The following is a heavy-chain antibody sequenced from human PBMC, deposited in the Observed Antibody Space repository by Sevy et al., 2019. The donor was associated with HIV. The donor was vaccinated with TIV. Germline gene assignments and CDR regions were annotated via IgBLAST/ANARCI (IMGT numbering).Heavy chain of an antibody. Sequence: GGSLRLSCVGSEFTFSSYSMNWVRQAPGKGLEWVSSISSSSSYIYYADSVKGRFTISRDNTKKSLSLQMNSLRAEDTAVYYCARDRDGSGSSGGDGMDVWGQGTTVTVSS. D-gene: IGHD3-10*01. CDR3: ARDRDGSGSSGGDGMDV. CDR2: ISSSSSYI. CDR1: EFTFSSYS. J-gene: IGHJ6*02. V-gene: IGHV3-21*01.